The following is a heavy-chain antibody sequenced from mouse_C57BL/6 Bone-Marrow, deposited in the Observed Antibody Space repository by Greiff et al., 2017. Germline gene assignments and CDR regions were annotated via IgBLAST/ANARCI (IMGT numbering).Heavy chain of an antibody. CDR3: ARGVLRGDY. V-gene: IGHV1-54*01. CDR2: INPGSGGT. D-gene: IGHD1-1*01. CDR1: GYAFTNYL. J-gene: IGHJ4*01. Sequence: QVQLQQSGAELVRPGTSVKVSCKASGYAFTNYLIEWVKQRPGQGLEWIGVINPGSGGTNYNEKFKGKATMTADKSSSTSYMRRSSLTSEDSAVYICARGVLRGDYWGQGTSGTVSS.